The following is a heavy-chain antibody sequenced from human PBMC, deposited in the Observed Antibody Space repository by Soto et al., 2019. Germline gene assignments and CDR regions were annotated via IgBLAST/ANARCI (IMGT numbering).Heavy chain of an antibody. V-gene: IGHV3-23*01. J-gene: IGHJ4*02. CDR3: AKDLGLGVIAGYPHDC. CDR1: GFTFSLYA. Sequence: EVQLLESGGGLVQPGGSLRLSCAASGFTFSLYAVSWVRQAPGKGLEWVSTISVSGANTYYADSVKGRFTISRDDSKNTLYLQMNSLGAEDTAVYYCAKDLGLGVIAGYPHDCWGQGTLVTVSS. CDR2: ISVSGANT. D-gene: IGHD3-9*01.